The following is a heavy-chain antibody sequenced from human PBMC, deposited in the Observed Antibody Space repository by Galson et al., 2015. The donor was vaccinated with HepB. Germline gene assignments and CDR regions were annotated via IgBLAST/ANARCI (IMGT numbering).Heavy chain of an antibody. D-gene: IGHD6-13*01. Sequence: SLRLSCAASGFSFSNTWMSWVRQAPGKGLEWVANINEAGTRRDYVDSVKGRFTISRDNTKDSLSLQMNSLRGDDTAVYYCAAAAEWGRGTLVTVSS. V-gene: IGHV3-7*03. CDR1: GFSFSNTW. J-gene: IGHJ4*02. CDR2: INEAGTRR. CDR3: AAAAE.